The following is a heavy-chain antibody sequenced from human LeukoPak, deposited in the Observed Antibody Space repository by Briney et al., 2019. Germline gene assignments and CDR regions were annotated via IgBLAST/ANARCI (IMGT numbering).Heavy chain of an antibody. J-gene: IGHJ6*03. CDR2: IIPILGIA. V-gene: IGHV1-69*02. D-gene: IGHD2/OR15-2a*01. Sequence: SVKVTCKASGGTFSSYTISWVRQAPGQGLEWMGRIIPILGIANYAQKFQGRVTITADKSTSTAYMELSSLRSEDTAVYYCASSRFLSYYYYYMDVWGKGTTVTVSS. CDR1: GGTFSSYT. CDR3: ASSRFLSYYYYYMDV.